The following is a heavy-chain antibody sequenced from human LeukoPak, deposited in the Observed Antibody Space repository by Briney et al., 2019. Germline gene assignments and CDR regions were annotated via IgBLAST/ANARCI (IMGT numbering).Heavy chain of an antibody. CDR2: IIPIFGTA. D-gene: IGHD3-22*01. V-gene: IGHV1-69*13. Sequence: ASVKVSCKASGGTFSSYAISWVRQAPGQGLEWMGGIIPIFGTANYAQKFQGRVTITADESTSTAYMELSSLRPEDTAVYYCARDHSHSSGYYSEFRYWGQGTRVTVSS. CDR1: GGTFSSYA. J-gene: IGHJ4*02. CDR3: ARDHSHSSGYYSEFRY.